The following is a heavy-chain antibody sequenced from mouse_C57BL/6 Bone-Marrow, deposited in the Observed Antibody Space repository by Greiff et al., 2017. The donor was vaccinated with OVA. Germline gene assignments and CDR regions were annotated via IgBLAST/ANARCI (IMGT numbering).Heavy chain of an antibody. CDR2: IRSKSSNYAT. D-gene: IGHD2-5*01. CDR3: VRDGSYSNYVGFAY. CDR1: GFTFNTYA. Sequence: EVQGVESGGGLVQPKGSLKLSCAASGFTFNTYAMHWVRQAPGKGLEWVARIRSKSSNYATYYADSVKDRFTISRDDSQSMLYLQMNNLKTEDTAMYYCVRDGSYSNYVGFAYWGQGTLVTVSA. V-gene: IGHV10-3*01. J-gene: IGHJ3*01.